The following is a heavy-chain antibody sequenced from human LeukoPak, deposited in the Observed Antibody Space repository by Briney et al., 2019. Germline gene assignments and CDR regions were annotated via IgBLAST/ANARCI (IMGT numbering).Heavy chain of an antibody. CDR3: AGPLGDTAMVDNS. CDR1: GGTFSSYA. CDR2: IIPIFGTA. D-gene: IGHD5-18*01. V-gene: IGHV1-69*06. J-gene: IGHJ4*02. Sequence: SVKVSCKASGGTFSSYAISWARQAPGQGLEWMGRIIPIFGTANYAQKFQGRVTITADKSTSTAYMELSSLRSEDTAVYYCAGPLGDTAMVDNSWGQGTLVTVSS.